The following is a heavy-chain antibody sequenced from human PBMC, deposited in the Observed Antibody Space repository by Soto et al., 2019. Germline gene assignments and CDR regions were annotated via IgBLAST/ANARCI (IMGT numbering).Heavy chain of an antibody. CDR1: GFTVSSNY. V-gene: IGHV3-66*01. Sequence: EVQLVESGGGLVQPGGSLRLSCAASGFTVSSNYMSWVRQAPGKGLEWVSVIYSGGSTYYADSVKGRFTISRDNSKNTLYLQMNSLRAEDTAVYYCRAVEGVPYGMDVWGQGTTVTVSS. D-gene: IGHD3-16*01. J-gene: IGHJ6*02. CDR3: RAVEGVPYGMDV. CDR2: IYSGGST.